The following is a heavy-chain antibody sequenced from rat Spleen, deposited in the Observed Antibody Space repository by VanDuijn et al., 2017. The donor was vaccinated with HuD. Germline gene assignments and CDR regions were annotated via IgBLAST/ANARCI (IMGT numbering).Heavy chain of an antibody. D-gene: IGHD3-8*01. CDR1: GFIFNNYG. J-gene: IGHJ4*01. CDR2: ISFDGGGT. V-gene: IGHV5-27*01. CDR3: TTKAQWGAMGA. Sequence: EVQLVESGGGLMRPGRSIKLSCAASGFIFNNYGMAWVRQAPKKGLEWVADISFDGGGTYYRDSVKGRFTISRDTAKSTLYLQMDSLRSEDTATYYCTTKAQWGAMGAWGQGASVTVSS.